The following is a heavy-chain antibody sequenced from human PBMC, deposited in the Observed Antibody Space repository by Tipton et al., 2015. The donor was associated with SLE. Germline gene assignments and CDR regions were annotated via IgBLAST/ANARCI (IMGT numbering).Heavy chain of an antibody. D-gene: IGHD1-7*01. V-gene: IGHV4-4*02. J-gene: IGHJ4*02. CDR3: ARGWDYLDQAGIDY. CDR1: GDSISSSKW. CDR2: INHSGST. Sequence: TLSLTCTVSGDSISSSKWWSWVRQSPGKGLEWIGEINHSGSTNYNPSLKSRVTISVDTSKNQFSLKLSSVTAADTAVYYCARGWDYLDQAGIDYWGQGTLVTVSS.